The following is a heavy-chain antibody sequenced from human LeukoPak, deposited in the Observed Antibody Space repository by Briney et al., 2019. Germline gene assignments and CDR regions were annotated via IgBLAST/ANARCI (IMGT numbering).Heavy chain of an antibody. D-gene: IGHD2-15*01. CDR2: INPNSGGT. V-gene: IGHV1-2*02. J-gene: IGHJ4*02. CDR3: ARGWYLDNTARFDY. Sequence: ASVKVSCKASGYTFTGYYTHWVRQAPGQGLEWMGWINPNSGGTNYAQKFQGRVTMTRDTSISTAYMELSRLRSDDTAVYYCARGWYLDNTARFDYWGQGTLVTVSS. CDR1: GYTFTGYY.